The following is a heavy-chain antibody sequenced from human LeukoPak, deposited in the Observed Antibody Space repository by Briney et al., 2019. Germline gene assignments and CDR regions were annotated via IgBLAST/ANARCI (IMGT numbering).Heavy chain of an antibody. Sequence: PGGSLRLSCAASGFTFSSYSMNWVRQAPGKGLEWVSYISSTGTTIYYADSVKGRFTISRDNAKNSLFLQMNSLRAEDTAVYYCARDWNSMGYYYHMDVWGKGTTVTVSS. V-gene: IGHV3-48*04. J-gene: IGHJ6*03. CDR1: GFTFSSYS. CDR3: ARDWNSMGYYYHMDV. CDR2: ISSTGTTI. D-gene: IGHD2/OR15-2a*01.